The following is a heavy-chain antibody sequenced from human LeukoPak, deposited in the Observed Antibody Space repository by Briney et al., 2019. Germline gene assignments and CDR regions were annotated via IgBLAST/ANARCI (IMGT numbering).Heavy chain of an antibody. CDR1: GFTFSSYS. J-gene: IGHJ4*02. D-gene: IGHD3-22*01. V-gene: IGHV3-21*01. CDR2: ISSSSSYI. CDR3: ARAPYFHYDSSGLVDY. Sequence: GGSLRLSCAASGFTFSSYSMNWVRQAPGKGLEWVSSISSSSSYIYYADLVKGRFTISRDNAKNSLYLQMNSLRAEDTAVYYCARAPYFHYDSSGLVDYWGQGTLVTVSS.